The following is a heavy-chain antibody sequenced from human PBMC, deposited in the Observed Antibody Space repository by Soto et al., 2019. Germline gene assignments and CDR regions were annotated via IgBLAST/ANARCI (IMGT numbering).Heavy chain of an antibody. CDR1: GFTFSDNA. CDR2: ISRSGTNT. V-gene: IGHV3-23*01. CDR3: AKDLMLTQFDN. Sequence: GGSLRLSCAASGFTFSDNAMSWVRQAPGKGLAWVSAISRSGTNTYYADSVKGRFTISRDNSKNTLYLQMNGLRVEDTAVYYCAKDLMLTQFDNWGQGTQVTGSS. D-gene: IGHD3-16*01. J-gene: IGHJ4*02.